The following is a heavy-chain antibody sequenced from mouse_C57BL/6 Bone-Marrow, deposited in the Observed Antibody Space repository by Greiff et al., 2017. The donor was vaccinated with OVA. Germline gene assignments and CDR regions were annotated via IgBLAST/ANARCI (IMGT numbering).Heavy chain of an antibody. Sequence: EVKLQESGPELVKPGASVKMSCKASGYTFTDYNMHWVKQSHGKSLEWIGYINPNNGGTSYNQKFKGKATLTVNKSSSTAYMELRSLTSEDSAVYYCARSSILEGAMDYWGQGTSVTVSS. V-gene: IGHV1-22*01. J-gene: IGHJ4*01. CDR3: ARSSILEGAMDY. D-gene: IGHD2-14*01. CDR1: GYTFTDYN. CDR2: INPNNGGT.